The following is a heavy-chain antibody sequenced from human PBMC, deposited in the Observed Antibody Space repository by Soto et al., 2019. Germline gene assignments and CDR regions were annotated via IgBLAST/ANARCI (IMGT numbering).Heavy chain of an antibody. J-gene: IGHJ1*01. CDR2: ITINGNT. CDR3: ARETGENWTYEAH. CDR1: GAYISDFS. V-gene: IGHV4-4*07. D-gene: IGHD1-7*01. Sequence: SETLSLTCRVSGAYISDFSWSWIRQPAGKVLEWIGRITINGNTQKNPSFKSRVTMSIDTSRYHFSLNLQSATAADTSRYYCARETGENWTYEAHWGPGTLVTVSS.